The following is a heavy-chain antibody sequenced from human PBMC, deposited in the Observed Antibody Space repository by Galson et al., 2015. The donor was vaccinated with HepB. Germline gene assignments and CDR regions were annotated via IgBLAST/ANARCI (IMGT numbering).Heavy chain of an antibody. V-gene: IGHV5-10-1*01. J-gene: IGHJ6*03. CDR2: IDPSDSYT. CDR1: GYSFTNYW. Sequence: QSGAEVKKPGESLRISCKGSGYSFTNYWISWVRQMPGKGLEWMGRIDPSDSYTNYSPSFEGHVTISVDKSISTAYLQWSSLKASDTAMYYCARMSGCSSTSCYYYYYYMDVWGKGTTVTVSS. D-gene: IGHD2-2*01. CDR3: ARMSGCSSTSCYYYYYYMDV.